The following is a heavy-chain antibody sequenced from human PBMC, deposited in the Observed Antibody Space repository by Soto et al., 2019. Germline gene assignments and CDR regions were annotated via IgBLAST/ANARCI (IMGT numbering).Heavy chain of an antibody. CDR3: ARGEGVYAVTPKNGMDV. Sequence: QVQLVQSGAEVKKPGSSVKVSCKASGGTFSSYAISWVRQAPGQGPEWMGGIIPIFGTANYAQKFQGRVTITADESTSTAYMERSSLRSEDTAVYYCARGEGVYAVTPKNGMDVWGQGTTVTVSS. J-gene: IGHJ6*02. CDR2: IIPIFGTA. V-gene: IGHV1-69*01. D-gene: IGHD4-17*01. CDR1: GGTFSSYA.